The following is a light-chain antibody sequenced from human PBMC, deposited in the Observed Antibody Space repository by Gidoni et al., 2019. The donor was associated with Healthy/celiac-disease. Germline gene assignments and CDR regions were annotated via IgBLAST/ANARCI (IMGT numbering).Light chain of an antibody. CDR2: EGS. Sequence: QSALTQPASVSGSPGQSITISCTGTSSDVGSYNLVSWYQQHPGKAPKLMLYEGSKRPSGVSNRFSGSKSVNTASLTISGLQAEDEADYYCCSYAGSSTVVFGGGTKLTVL. CDR3: CSYAGSSTVV. V-gene: IGLV2-23*01. J-gene: IGLJ2*01. CDR1: SSDVGSYNL.